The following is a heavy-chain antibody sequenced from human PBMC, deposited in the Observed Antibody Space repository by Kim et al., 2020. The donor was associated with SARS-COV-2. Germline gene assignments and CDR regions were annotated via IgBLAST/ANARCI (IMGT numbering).Heavy chain of an antibody. J-gene: IGHJ6*03. CDR1: GGSISSYY. CDR3: AAGSGSYYAVNCYYYYMDV. CDR2: IYYSGST. D-gene: IGHD1-26*01. Sequence: SETLSLTCTVSGGSISSYYWSWIRQPPGKGLEWIGYIYYSGSTNYNPSLKSRVTISVDTSKNQFSLKLSSVTAADTAVYYCAAGSGSYYAVNCYYYYMDVWGQGTTVTVSS. V-gene: IGHV4-59*01.